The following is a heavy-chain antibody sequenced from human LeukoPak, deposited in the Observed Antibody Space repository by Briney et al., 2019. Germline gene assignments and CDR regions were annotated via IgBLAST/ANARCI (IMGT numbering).Heavy chain of an antibody. Sequence: ASVKVSCKASGYTFTGYYIHWVRQAPGQGLEWMGWINPNSGDTNFAQKFQGRVTMTRDASISTAYMELSRLRSDDTAVYYCARKLAVVTFDYWGQGTLVTVSS. CDR2: INPNSGDT. V-gene: IGHV1-2*02. J-gene: IGHJ4*02. D-gene: IGHD5-18*01. CDR3: ARKLAVVTFDY. CDR1: GYTFTGYY.